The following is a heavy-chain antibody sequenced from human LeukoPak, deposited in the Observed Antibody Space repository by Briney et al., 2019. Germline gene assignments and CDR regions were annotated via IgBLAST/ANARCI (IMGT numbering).Heavy chain of an antibody. CDR2: IYYSGST. D-gene: IGHD1-26*01. V-gene: IGHV4-39*07. Sequence: SETLSLTCTVSGGSISSSSYYWGWIRQPPGKGLEWIGSIYYSGSTYYNPSLKSRVTISVDTSKNQFSLKLSSVTAADTAVYYCARDLVGSGSYYADYWGQGALVTVSS. CDR1: GGSISSSSYY. CDR3: ARDLVGSGSYYADY. J-gene: IGHJ4*02.